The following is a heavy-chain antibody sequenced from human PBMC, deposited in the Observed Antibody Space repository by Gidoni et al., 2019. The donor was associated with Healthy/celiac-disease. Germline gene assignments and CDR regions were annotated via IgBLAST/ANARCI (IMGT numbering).Heavy chain of an antibody. Sequence: QVQLVQSGAEVKKPGSSVKVSCKASGGTFSSYAISRVRQAPGQGLEWMGGIIPIFGTANYAQKFQGRVTITADESTSTAYMELSSLRSEDTAVYYCANSHRDSSGWREDYYYYGMDVWGQGTTVTVSS. D-gene: IGHD6-19*01. CDR1: GGTFSSYA. CDR2: IIPIFGTA. CDR3: ANSHRDSSGWREDYYYYGMDV. V-gene: IGHV1-69*01. J-gene: IGHJ6*02.